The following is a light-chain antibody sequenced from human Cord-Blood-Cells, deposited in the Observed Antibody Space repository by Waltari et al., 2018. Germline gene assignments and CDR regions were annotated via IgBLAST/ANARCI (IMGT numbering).Light chain of an antibody. V-gene: IGKV3-15*01. CDR1: QSVSSN. CDR3: QQYNNWPPLT. J-gene: IGKJ4*01. Sequence: DIVMTQSPATLSVPPGERATLSCRASQSVSSNLAWYHQKPGQAPRPLIYGASTRATGIPARFSGSGSGTEFTLTISSLQSEDFAVYYCQQYNNWPPLTFGGGTKVEIK. CDR2: GAS.